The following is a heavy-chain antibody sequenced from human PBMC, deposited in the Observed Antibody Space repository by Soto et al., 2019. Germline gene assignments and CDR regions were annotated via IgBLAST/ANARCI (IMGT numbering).Heavy chain of an antibody. J-gene: IGHJ4*02. CDR2: INPNSGGT. V-gene: IGHV1-2*02. CDR1: GYSLSGYY. CDR3: ARDVLMMYYFDY. Sequence: GASVKVSCKASGYSLSGYYLHWVRQAPGQGPEWMGWINPNSGGTNYAQKLQGRVTMTTDTSTSTAYMELRSLRSDDTAVYYCARDVLMMYYFDYWGQGTLVTVSS. D-gene: IGHD3-16*01.